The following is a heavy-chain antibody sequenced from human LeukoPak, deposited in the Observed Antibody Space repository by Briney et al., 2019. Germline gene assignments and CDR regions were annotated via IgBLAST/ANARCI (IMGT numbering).Heavy chain of an antibody. CDR2: ISSGSNYI. D-gene: IGHD2-2*01. V-gene: IGHV3-21*01. CDR3: ARVREAFGYQLLPFSF. Sequence: TGGSLRLSCAASGLTFSRYAMSWVRQAPGKGLEWVSSISSGSNYIYYADSVKGRFSISRDNAKNSLYLQIHSLRAEDTAVYYCARVREAFGYQLLPFSFWGQGTTVIASS. J-gene: IGHJ6*02. CDR1: GLTFSRYA.